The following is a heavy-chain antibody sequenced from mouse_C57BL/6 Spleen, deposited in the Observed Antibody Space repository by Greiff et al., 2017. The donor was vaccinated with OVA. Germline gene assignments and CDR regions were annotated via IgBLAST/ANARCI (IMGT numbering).Heavy chain of an antibody. CDR3: DKPGNDSDMDD. CDR1: GFSLTSYG. D-gene: IGHD2-12*01. V-gene: IGHV2-3*01. J-gene: IGHJ4*01. Sequence: VHLVESGPGLVAPSQSLSITCTVSGFSLTSYGVSWVRQPPGKGLEWLGVILGDGSTNYHSALISSLSISKDNSTRQVFLKLNSLQTDDNATYYCDKPGNDSDMDDWGQGTPVTVSS. CDR2: ILGDGST.